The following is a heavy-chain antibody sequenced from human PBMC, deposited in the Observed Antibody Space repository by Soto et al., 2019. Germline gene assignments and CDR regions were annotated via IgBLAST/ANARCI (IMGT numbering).Heavy chain of an antibody. V-gene: IGHV3-23*01. D-gene: IGHD2-2*01. J-gene: IGHJ4*02. CDR1: GLTFSSFA. CDR2: ITNNAIST. Sequence: GGSLRLSCAASGLTFSSFAMSWVRQAPGKGLEWVSAITNNAISTYYADSVKGRFTISRDNSKNTVYLQMNSLRAEDTALYYCAKGRCSSPSCHFDYWGQGTLVTVSS. CDR3: AKGRCSSPSCHFDY.